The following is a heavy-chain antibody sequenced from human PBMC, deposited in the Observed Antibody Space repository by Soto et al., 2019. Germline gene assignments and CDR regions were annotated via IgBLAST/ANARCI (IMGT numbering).Heavy chain of an antibody. D-gene: IGHD3-3*01. Sequence: PSETLSLTCAVSGGSISGGGFSWRWIRQPPGKGLEWIGYIYPNGNTYYTPSLRSRVTISVDMSKNQFSLRVKSVTAADTAVYYCARALWSGSYRLDWFDPWGQGILVTVSS. J-gene: IGHJ5*02. V-gene: IGHV4-30-2*01. CDR2: IYPNGNT. CDR1: GGSISGGGFS. CDR3: ARALWSGSYRLDWFDP.